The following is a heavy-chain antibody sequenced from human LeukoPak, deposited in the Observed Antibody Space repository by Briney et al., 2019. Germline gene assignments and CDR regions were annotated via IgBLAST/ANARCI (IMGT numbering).Heavy chain of an antibody. V-gene: IGHV3-30*02. CDR1: GFTFSTYG. Sequence: PGRSPRLSCAVAGFTFSTYGMDWVRQAPGKGLEWVAFILVDGSTTYYADSVKGRFTISRASTKNTLSLQMNRLRTQDTVVYYCTKAQDCSGISCYNRGVSSGGG. CDR2: ILVDGSTT. D-gene: IGHD2-2*01. J-gene: IGHJ6*01. CDR3: TKAQDCSGISCYNRGVSSG.